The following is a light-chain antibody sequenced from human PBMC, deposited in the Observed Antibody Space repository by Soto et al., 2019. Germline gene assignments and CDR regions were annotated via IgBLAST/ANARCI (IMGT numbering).Light chain of an antibody. CDR1: SGDVGGYNY. CDR2: EVS. CDR3: SSYAGSNHYV. Sequence: QSVLTQPPSASGSPGQSVTISCTGTSGDVGGYNYVSWYQQHPGKAPKLMIYEVSKRPSGVPDRFSGSKSGNTASLTVSGLQAEDEADYYCSSYAGSNHYVFGTGTKVTVL. V-gene: IGLV2-8*01. J-gene: IGLJ1*01.